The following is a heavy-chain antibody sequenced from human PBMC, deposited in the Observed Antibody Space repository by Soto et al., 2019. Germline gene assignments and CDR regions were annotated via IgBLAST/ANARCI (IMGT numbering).Heavy chain of an antibody. J-gene: IGHJ4*02. D-gene: IGHD4-17*01. Sequence: EVQLLESGGGLVQPGGSLRLSCAASGFSFSTYSMAWVRQTPGKGLAWVAGLSGGGSNTFYADSVQGRFTLSVDNSKNTVYLQMNSLRVEDTAVYYCARWYGDGDVWGQGTLVTVSS. V-gene: IGHV3-23*01. CDR2: LSGGGSNT. CDR1: GFSFSTYS. CDR3: ARWYGDGDV.